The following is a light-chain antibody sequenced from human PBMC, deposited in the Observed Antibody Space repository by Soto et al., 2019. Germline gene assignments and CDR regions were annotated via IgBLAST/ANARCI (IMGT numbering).Light chain of an antibody. CDR3: QQYNSYPWT. V-gene: IGKV1-5*01. J-gene: IGKJ1*01. CDR2: DAS. CDR1: QSISNW. Sequence: DIQMTQSPSTLSASVGDRVTITCRASQSISNWLAWYQQKPGKAPNLLIYDASSLESGVPSRFSGSGSGTEFTLTISSLQPDDFATYYCQQYNSYPWTFGQGTNVEIK.